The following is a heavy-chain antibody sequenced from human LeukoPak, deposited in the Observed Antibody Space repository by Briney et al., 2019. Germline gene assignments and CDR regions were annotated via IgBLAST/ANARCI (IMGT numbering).Heavy chain of an antibody. CDR3: ARDCSGRFSRDWLDP. V-gene: IGHV4-38-2*02. J-gene: IGHJ5*02. Sequence: SETLSLTCTVSGYSIDSDYYWDWVRKPPGKGLQWLGSIYYSGITYYNPSLKSRLTISVDTSKNQISLRLNSVTAADTAVYYCARDCSGRFSRDWLDPWGQGTLVTVSS. CDR1: GYSIDSDYY. CDR2: IYYSGIT. D-gene: IGHD6-19*01.